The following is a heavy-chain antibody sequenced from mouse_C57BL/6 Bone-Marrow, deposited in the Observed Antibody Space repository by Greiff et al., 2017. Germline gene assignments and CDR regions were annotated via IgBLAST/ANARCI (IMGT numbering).Heavy chain of an antibody. V-gene: IGHV1-50*01. CDR1: GYTFTSYW. J-gene: IGHJ3*01. CDR2: IDPSASYT. Sequence: QVQLQQPGAELVKPGASVKLSCKASGYTFTSYWLQWVQQRPGQGLAWIGEIDPSASYTNYNQKFKGKAILPVDTSSSTAYMLRSSLTSEDSAVYYCARDGYFGFAYWGQGTLVTVSA. D-gene: IGHD2-3*01. CDR3: ARDGYFGFAY.